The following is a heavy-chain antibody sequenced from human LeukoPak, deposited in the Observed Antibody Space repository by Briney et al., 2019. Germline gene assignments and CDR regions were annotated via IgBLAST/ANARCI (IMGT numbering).Heavy chain of an antibody. Sequence: GASVKVSCKASGYIFNNYFMHWVRQAPGQGLEWMGLINPKRAETSYAQKFQGRVTLTRDTSTTTAYMDLARLRSDDTAVYYCARGWDYDFWSGYYFAEYFQHWGQGTLVTVSS. CDR1: GYIFNNYF. CDR3: ARGWDYDFWSGYYFAEYFQH. CDR2: INPKRAET. D-gene: IGHD3-3*01. J-gene: IGHJ1*01. V-gene: IGHV1-2*02.